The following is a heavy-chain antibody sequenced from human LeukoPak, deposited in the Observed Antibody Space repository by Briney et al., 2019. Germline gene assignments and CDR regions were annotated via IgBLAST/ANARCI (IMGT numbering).Heavy chain of an antibody. Sequence: GGSLRLSCAASGFTFSSYGMHWVRQAPGKGLEWVAVISYDGSNKYYADSVKGRFTISRDNSKNTLYLQMNSLRAEDTAVYYCAKDRPDYYDSSGYCDYWGQGTLVTVSS. CDR3: AKDRPDYYDSSGYCDY. V-gene: IGHV3-30*18. CDR2: ISYDGSNK. J-gene: IGHJ4*02. D-gene: IGHD3-22*01. CDR1: GFTFSSYG.